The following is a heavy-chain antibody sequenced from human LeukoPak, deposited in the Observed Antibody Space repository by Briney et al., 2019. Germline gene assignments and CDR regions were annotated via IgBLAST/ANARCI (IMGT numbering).Heavy chain of an antibody. CDR3: ARGPASGSNFAWFDP. Sequence: SSETVSLTCAVYGGSLSNYYWSWIRQPPGKGVEGVGEINHSGSTNYNPSLKSRVTISVDMSKNQLSLELSSVTAADTAVYYCARGPASGSNFAWFDPWGHGTLVTVSS. J-gene: IGHJ5*02. CDR1: GGSLSNYY. CDR2: INHSGST. V-gene: IGHV4-34*01. D-gene: IGHD3-10*01.